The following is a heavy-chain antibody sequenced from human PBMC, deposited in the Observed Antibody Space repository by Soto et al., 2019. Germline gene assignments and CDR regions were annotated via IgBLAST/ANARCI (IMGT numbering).Heavy chain of an antibody. J-gene: IGHJ4*02. CDR3: ARHRTAVGYFDS. Sequence: QITLRESGPTLVKPTQTLTLTCTFSGFSLSTAGVGVGWIRQHPGKALEWLALIYWDDDKRYSPSLKSRLTITKDPSKNQVVLTMTNMDHVDAATYYCARHRTAVGYFDSWGQGTLVTVSS. CDR2: IYWDDDK. CDR1: GFSLSTAGVG. V-gene: IGHV2-5*02. D-gene: IGHD4-17*01.